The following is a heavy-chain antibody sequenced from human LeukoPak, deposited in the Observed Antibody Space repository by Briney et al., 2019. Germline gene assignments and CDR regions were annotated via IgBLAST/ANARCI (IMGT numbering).Heavy chain of an antibody. Sequence: ASVKVSCKASGYTFTSYDINWVRQATGQGLEWMGWMNPNSGNTGYVQKFQGRVTMTRNTSISTAYMELSSLRSEDTAVYYCARGPVVPDAFDIWGQGTMVTVSS. J-gene: IGHJ3*02. CDR2: MNPNSGNT. V-gene: IGHV1-8*01. CDR1: GYTFTSYD. CDR3: ARGPVVPDAFDI. D-gene: IGHD2-2*01.